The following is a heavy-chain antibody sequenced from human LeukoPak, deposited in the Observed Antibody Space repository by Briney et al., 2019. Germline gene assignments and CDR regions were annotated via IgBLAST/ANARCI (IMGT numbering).Heavy chain of an antibody. J-gene: IGHJ4*02. Sequence: GGSLRLSCAASGFIFKKYWMNWVRQVPGKGLECLANIKEDGSETYYADSVKGRFTISRDNPKNLLFLQINSLRVEDTAVYYCARETPRRGETKDGYRWGQGTVVTVSS. D-gene: IGHD5-24*01. V-gene: IGHV3-7*01. CDR1: GFIFKKYW. CDR2: IKEDGSET. CDR3: ARETPRRGETKDGYR.